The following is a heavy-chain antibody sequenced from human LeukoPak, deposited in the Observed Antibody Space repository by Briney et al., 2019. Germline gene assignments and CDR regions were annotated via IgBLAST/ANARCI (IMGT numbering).Heavy chain of an antibody. CDR3: ALLAYYYYYYMDV. CDR1: GYTFTSYG. J-gene: IGHJ6*03. CDR2: ISAYNGNT. Sequence: ASVKVSCKASGYTFTSYGISWVRQALGQGLEWMGWISAYNGNTNYAQKLQGRVTMTTDTSTSTAYMELRSLRSDDTAVYYCALLAYYYYYYMDVWGKGTTVTVSS. V-gene: IGHV1-18*01. D-gene: IGHD2-15*01.